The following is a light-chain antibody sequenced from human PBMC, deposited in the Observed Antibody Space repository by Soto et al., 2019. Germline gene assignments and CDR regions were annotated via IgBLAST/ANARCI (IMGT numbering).Light chain of an antibody. Sequence: DIPMTQSPSSLSASVGDRVTITCRAGQTVISYLHWYQQKQGKAPKLLIYVGSYLHSGVPSRFSGSGSGTEFTLTITNLQPEDSATYYCQQTHRLPLTFGGGTKVEIK. CDR2: VGS. J-gene: IGKJ4*01. CDR3: QQTHRLPLT. V-gene: IGKV1-39*01. CDR1: QTVISY.